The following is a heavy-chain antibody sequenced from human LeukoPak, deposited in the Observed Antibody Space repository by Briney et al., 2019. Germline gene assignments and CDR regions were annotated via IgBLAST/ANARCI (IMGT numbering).Heavy chain of an antibody. Sequence: PGGSLRLSCAASGFTFSSYSMNWVRQAPGKGLEWVSYISSSSSTIYYADSVKGRFTISRDNAKNSLYLQMNSLRAEDTAVYYCARDSSGEWFDAFDIWGQGTMVTVSS. CDR2: ISSSSSTI. V-gene: IGHV3-48*01. J-gene: IGHJ3*02. CDR1: GFTFSSYS. D-gene: IGHD3-3*01. CDR3: ARDSSGEWFDAFDI.